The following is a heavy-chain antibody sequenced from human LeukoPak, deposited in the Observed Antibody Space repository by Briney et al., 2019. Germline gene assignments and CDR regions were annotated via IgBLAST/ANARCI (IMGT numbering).Heavy chain of an antibody. J-gene: IGHJ4*02. CDR2: INSDGSST. V-gene: IGHV3-74*01. CDR1: GFTFSSYS. CDR3: ARDYPRDYFDY. Sequence: GGSLRLSCAASGFTFSSYSMHWVRQAPGKGLVWVSCINSDGSSTSYADSVKGRFTISRDNAKNTLYLQMNSLRAEDTAVYYCARDYPRDYFDYWGQGTLVTVSS.